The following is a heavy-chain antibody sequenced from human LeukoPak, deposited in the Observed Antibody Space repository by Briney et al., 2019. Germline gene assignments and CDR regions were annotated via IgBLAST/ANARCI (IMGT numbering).Heavy chain of an antibody. V-gene: IGHV3-74*01. D-gene: IGHD3-9*01. CDR3: AKDSPYYDILTGYYPYPDAFDI. CDR1: GFTFSSYW. Sequence: PGGSLRLSCTASGFTFSSYWMHWVRQAPGKGLVWVSRINSDGGSTSYADSVKGRFTISRDNAKNTLYLQMNSLRAEDTAVYYCAKDSPYYDILTGYYPYPDAFDIWGQGTMVTVSS. CDR2: INSDGGST. J-gene: IGHJ3*02.